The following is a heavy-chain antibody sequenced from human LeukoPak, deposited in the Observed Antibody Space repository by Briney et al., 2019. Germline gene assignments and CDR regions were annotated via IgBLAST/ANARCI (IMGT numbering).Heavy chain of an antibody. Sequence: PSETLSLTCTVSGGSISSGGYYWSWIRQHPGTGLEWIGYIYYSGSTYYNPSLKSRVTISVDTSKNQFSLKLSSVTAADTAVYYCASSQPGRRGFDYWGQGTLVTVSS. CDR1: GGSISSGGYY. D-gene: IGHD1-14*01. CDR3: ASSQPGRRGFDY. CDR2: IYYSGST. V-gene: IGHV4-31*03. J-gene: IGHJ4*02.